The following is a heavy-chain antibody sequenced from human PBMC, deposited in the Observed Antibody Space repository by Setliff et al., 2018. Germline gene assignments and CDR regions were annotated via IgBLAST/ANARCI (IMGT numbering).Heavy chain of an antibody. Sequence: SETLSLTSTVSGGSVNSGYDNWNWLRQPAGKGLEWIGHINRRGSTNFSPSLKSRVTISLDTSKNQFSLNLTSVTAADTAVYYCARASSGWYSAYYYYMDVWGKGTTVTVSS. CDR1: GGSVNSGYDN. CDR3: ARASSGWYSAYYYYMDV. D-gene: IGHD6-19*01. V-gene: IGHV4-61*09. J-gene: IGHJ6*03. CDR2: INRRGST.